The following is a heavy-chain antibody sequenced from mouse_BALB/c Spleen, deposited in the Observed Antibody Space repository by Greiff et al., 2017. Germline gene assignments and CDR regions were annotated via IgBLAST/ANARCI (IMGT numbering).Heavy chain of an antibody. CDR2: ISNGGGST. CDR1: GFTFSSYT. V-gene: IGHV5-12-2*01. Sequence: EVQRVESGGGLVQPGGSLKLSCAASGFTFSSYTMSWVRQTPEKRLEWVAYISNGGGSTYYPDTVKGRFTISRDNAKNTLYLQMSSLKSEDTAMYYCARPPGSSFWYFDVWGAGTTVTVSS. D-gene: IGHD1-1*01. J-gene: IGHJ1*01. CDR3: ARPPGSSFWYFDV.